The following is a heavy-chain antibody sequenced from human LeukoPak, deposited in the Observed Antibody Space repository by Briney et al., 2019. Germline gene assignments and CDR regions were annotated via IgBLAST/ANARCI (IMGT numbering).Heavy chain of an antibody. CDR2: IKQDGSEK. V-gene: IGHV3-7*01. D-gene: IGHD4-11*01. CDR1: GFSFSSYS. J-gene: IGHJ4*02. Sequence: PGGSLRLSCAASGFSFSSYSMNWVRQAPGKGLEWVANIKQDGSEKYYVDSVKGRFTISRDNAKNSLYLQMNSLRAEDTAVYYCARGLKTLERTVTPSWGQGTLVTVSS. CDR3: ARGLKTLERTVTPS.